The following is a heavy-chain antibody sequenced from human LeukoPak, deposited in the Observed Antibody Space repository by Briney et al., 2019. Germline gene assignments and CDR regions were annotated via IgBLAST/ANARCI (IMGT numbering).Heavy chain of an antibody. J-gene: IGHJ4*02. CDR1: GFTFSSYN. V-gene: IGHV3-48*04. CDR2: ISSTSYSI. D-gene: IGHD1-14*01. Sequence: GGSLRLSCAASGFTFSSYNMNWVRQAPGKGLEWVSYISSTSYSIYYADSVRGRFTISRDNAKNSLYLQMDSLSAEGTAVYYCAAYHVSHSESGYWGQGTLVTVSS. CDR3: AAYHVSHSESGY.